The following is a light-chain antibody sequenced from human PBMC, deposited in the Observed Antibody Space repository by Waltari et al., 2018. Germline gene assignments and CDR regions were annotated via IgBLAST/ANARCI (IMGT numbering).Light chain of an antibody. Sequence: QSALTQPASVSGSPGQSITISCTGDSSNIGKYKLISWYQLSPGKAPNLVIFEVNKRPSGASIRFSGAKSGNTASLTISGLQADDEGDYYCCSNAGGGSLIFGGGTKLTV. CDR1: SSNIGKYKL. V-gene: IGLV2-23*02. J-gene: IGLJ2*01. CDR2: EVN. CDR3: CSNAGGGSLI.